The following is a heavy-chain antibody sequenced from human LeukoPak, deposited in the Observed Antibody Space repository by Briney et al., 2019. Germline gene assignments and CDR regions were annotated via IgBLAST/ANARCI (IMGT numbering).Heavy chain of an antibody. Sequence: PSETLSLTCSASGGSINTRSYFWGWIRQSPGKGLEWIASMYYSGTTYYNPSLKSRVTISVDTYKNQFSLKLSSVTAADTAVYYCARSLRASGGSSGYLAWGQGTLVTVSS. J-gene: IGHJ5*02. CDR2: MYYSGTT. D-gene: IGHD3-22*01. CDR1: GGSINTRSYF. V-gene: IGHV4-39*01. CDR3: ARSLRASGGSSGYLA.